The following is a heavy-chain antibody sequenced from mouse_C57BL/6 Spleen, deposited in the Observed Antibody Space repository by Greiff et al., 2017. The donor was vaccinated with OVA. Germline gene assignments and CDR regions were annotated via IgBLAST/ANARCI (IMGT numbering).Heavy chain of an antibody. CDR1: GYTFTSYW. D-gene: IGHD1-1*01. V-gene: IGHV1-64*01. Sequence: QVQLKESGAELVKPGASVKLSCKASGYTFTSYWMHWVKQRPGQGLEWIGMIHPNSGSTNYNEKFKSKATLTVDKSSSTAYMQLSSLTSEDSAVYYCARNDYGSSPWFAYWGQGTLVTVSA. CDR3: ARNDYGSSPWFAY. J-gene: IGHJ3*01. CDR2: IHPNSGST.